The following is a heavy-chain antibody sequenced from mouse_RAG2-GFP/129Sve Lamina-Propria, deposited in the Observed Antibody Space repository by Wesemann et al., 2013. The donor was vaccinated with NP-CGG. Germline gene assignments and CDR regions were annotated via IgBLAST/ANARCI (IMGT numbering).Heavy chain of an antibody. D-gene: IGHD2-2*01. J-gene: IGHJ1*03. CDR3: ARYGYLWYFDV. CDR1: GYTFTDYY. CDR2: INPNNGGT. V-gene: IGHV1-26*01. Sequence: EVQLQQSGPELVKPGASVKISCKASGYTFTDYYMNWVKQSHGKSLEWIGDINPNNGGTSYNQKFKGKATLTVDKSSSTAYMELKSLTSEDSAVYYCARYGYLWYFDVWGTGTTVTVSS.